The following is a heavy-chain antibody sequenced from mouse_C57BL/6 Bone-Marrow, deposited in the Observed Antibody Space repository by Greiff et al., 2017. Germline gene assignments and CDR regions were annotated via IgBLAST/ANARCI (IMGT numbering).Heavy chain of an antibody. D-gene: IGHD1-1*01. V-gene: IGHV6-6*01. CDR2: IRNTANNHAT. CDR1: GFTFSDAW. CDR3: TRNLLLRKGFAY. Sequence: EVKLVEPGGGLVQPGGSMKLSCAASGFTFSDAWMDWVRQSPEQGLEWVAEIRNTANNHATNYAESVKGRFTISRDDSKSSVYLQMNSLRAEDTVIYYCTRNLLLRKGFAYWGQGTLVTVSA. J-gene: IGHJ3*01.